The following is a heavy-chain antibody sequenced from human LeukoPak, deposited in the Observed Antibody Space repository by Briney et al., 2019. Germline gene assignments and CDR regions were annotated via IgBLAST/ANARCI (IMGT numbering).Heavy chain of an antibody. Sequence: SETLSLTCTVSGGSISSSSYYWGWIRQPPGKGLEWIGSIYHSGSTYYNPSLKSRVTISVDTSKNHFSLRLSSVTAADTAVYYCARDRLNYDILTIGYSYYYYMDVWGKGTTVTVSS. J-gene: IGHJ6*03. V-gene: IGHV4-39*07. CDR2: IYHSGST. CDR3: ARDRLNYDILTIGYSYYYYMDV. CDR1: GGSISSSSYY. D-gene: IGHD3-9*01.